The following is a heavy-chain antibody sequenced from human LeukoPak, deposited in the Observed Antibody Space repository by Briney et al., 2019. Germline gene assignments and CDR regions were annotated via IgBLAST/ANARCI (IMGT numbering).Heavy chain of an antibody. CDR1: GGSISNYY. Sequence: SETLSLTCTVSGGSISNYYWNWIRQPPGKGLEWIGHIYHSGTTHYSASLQSRVTISIDTSKNQFSLKLSSVTAADTAVYYCARLGQQLDLDYWGQGTLVIVSS. D-gene: IGHD6-13*01. V-gene: IGHV4-59*08. J-gene: IGHJ4*02. CDR3: ARLGQQLDLDY. CDR2: IYHSGTT.